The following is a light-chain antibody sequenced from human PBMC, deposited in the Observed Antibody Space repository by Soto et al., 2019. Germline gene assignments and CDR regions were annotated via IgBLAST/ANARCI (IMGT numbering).Light chain of an antibody. CDR2: EVS. CDR3: SSYTSSSIDYV. Sequence: QSALTQPASVSGSPGRSITISCTGTSSDGGGYNYVSWYQQHPGKAPKLMIYEVSNRPSGVSNRFSGSKSGNTASLTISWLQAEDEADYYCSSYTSSSIDYVFGTETKPTVL. CDR1: SSDGGGYNY. V-gene: IGLV2-14*01. J-gene: IGLJ1*01.